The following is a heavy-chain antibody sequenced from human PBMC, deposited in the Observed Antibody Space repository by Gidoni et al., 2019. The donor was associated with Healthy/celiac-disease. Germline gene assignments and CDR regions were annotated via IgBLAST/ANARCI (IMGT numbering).Heavy chain of an antibody. CDR1: AGTFSSYA. J-gene: IGHJ6*02. CDR3: ARGVVVVAATGHYYYGMDV. D-gene: IGHD2-15*01. Sequence: QVQLVHSGAEVKKPWSSVKVSCKASAGTFSSYAISCVRQAPGQGLEWMGGIIPIFGTANYAQKFQGRVTITADESTRTDYMELSRLRSEDTAVDYCARGVVVVAATGHYYYGMDVWGQGTTVTVSS. V-gene: IGHV1-69*01. CDR2: IIPIFGTA.